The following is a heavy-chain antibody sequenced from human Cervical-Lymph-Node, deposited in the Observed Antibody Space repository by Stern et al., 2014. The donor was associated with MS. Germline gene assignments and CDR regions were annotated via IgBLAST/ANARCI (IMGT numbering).Heavy chain of an antibody. CDR1: GFTFSSYA. CDR3: AKVQGDYGGPRPDAFDI. V-gene: IGHV3-23*04. J-gene: IGHJ3*02. Sequence: EDQLVESGGGLVQPGGSLRLSCAASGFTFSSYAMSWVRQAPGKGLEWVSAISGSGGSTYYADSVKGRFTISRDNSKNTLYLQMNSLRAEDTAVYYCAKVQGDYGGPRPDAFDIWGQGTMVTVSS. CDR2: ISGSGGST. D-gene: IGHD4-23*01.